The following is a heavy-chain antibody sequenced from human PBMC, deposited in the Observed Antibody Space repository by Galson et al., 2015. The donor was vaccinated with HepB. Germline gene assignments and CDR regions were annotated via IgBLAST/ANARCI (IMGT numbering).Heavy chain of an antibody. D-gene: IGHD3-10*01. V-gene: IGHV5-10-1*01. J-gene: IGHJ5*02. CDR3: ARHGDFLNWFDP. CDR2: IDPKNSYT. CDR1: EYNFASYW. Sequence: QSGAEVKQPGESLRISCKGSEYNFASYWIGWVRQMPGKGLEWMAMIDPKNSYTHYSPSIQGHVTLSVDKSITTAYLQLSSLKASDTAIYYCARHGDFLNWFDPWGQGTLVTVSS.